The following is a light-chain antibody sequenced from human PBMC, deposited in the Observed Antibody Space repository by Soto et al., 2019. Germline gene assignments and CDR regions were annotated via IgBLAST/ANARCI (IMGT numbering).Light chain of an antibody. CDR3: QSYDNSLSGSRV. V-gene: IGLV1-40*01. J-gene: IGLJ2*01. CDR2: GNS. Sequence: QSVLTQPPSVSGAPGQRVTISCTGSSSNIGAGYDVHWYQQLPGTAPKLLIYGNSTRPSGVTDRFSGSKSGTSASLAITGLQAEDEADYYCQSYDNSLSGSRVFGGGTKVTVL. CDR1: SSNIGAGYD.